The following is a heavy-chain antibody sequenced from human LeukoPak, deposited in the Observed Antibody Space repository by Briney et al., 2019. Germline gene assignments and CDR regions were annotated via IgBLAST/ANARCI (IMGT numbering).Heavy chain of an antibody. V-gene: IGHV3-53*01. CDR2: IYSGGST. D-gene: IGHD6-6*01. Sequence: PGGSLRLSCAASGFTVSSNYMSWVRQAPGKGLEWVSVIYSGGSTYYADSVKGRFTISRDNSKNTLYLQMNSLRAEDTAVYYCASESIAARRVYCYGMDVWGQGTTVTVSS. CDR3: ASESIAARRVYCYGMDV. CDR1: GFTVSSNY. J-gene: IGHJ6*02.